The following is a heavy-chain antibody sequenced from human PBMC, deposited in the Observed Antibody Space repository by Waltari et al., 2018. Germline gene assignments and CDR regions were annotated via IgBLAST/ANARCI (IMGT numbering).Heavy chain of an antibody. Sequence: QVQLVESGGGVVQPGRSLRLSCAASGFTFSSYGMHWVRQAPGKGLEWVAVIWYDGSNKYYADSVKGRFTISRDNSKNTLYLQMNSLRAEDTAVYYCAKERRCKVRVCYESDYWGQGTLVTVSS. V-gene: IGHV3-33*06. J-gene: IGHJ4*02. CDR1: GFTFSSYG. CDR3: AKERRCKVRVCYESDY. D-gene: IGHD2-8*01. CDR2: IWYDGSNK.